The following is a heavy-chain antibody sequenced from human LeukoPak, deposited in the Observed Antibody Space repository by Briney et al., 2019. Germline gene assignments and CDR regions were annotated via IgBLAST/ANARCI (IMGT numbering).Heavy chain of an antibody. Sequence: ASVKVSCKASGYTFTSYAMNWVRQAPGQGLEWMGWINTNTGNPTYAQGFTGRFVFSLDTSVSTAYLQISSLKAEDTAVYYCARGIIPIKSNWFDPWGQGTLVTVSS. CDR2: INTNTGNP. J-gene: IGHJ5*02. D-gene: IGHD3-9*01. CDR1: GYTFTSYA. CDR3: ARGIIPIKSNWFDP. V-gene: IGHV7-4-1*02.